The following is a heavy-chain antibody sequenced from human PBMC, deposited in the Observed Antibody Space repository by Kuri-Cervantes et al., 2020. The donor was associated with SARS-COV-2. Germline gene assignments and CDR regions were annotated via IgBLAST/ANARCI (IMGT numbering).Heavy chain of an antibody. V-gene: IGHV3-30*18. J-gene: IGHJ4*02. CDR3: VKDFWSGYPTYYFDY. Sequence: GESLKISCTASAFTLSSFAMHWVRQAPGKGLEWVAVISDDGSNKFYSDSVRGRFTISRDNSKNTLYLQMDSLRVEDTAVYYCVKDFWSGYPTYYFDYWGQGTQVTVSS. CDR2: ISDDGSNK. CDR1: AFTLSSFA. D-gene: IGHD3-3*01.